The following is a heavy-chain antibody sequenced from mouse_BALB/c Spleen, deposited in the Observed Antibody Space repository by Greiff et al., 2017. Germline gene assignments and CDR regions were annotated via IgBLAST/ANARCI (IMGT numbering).Heavy chain of an antibody. V-gene: IGHV3-2*02. D-gene: IGHD2-3*01. Sequence: VQLQQPGPGLVKPSQSLSLTCTVTGFSITSDYARYWIRQFPGNKLEWMGYIRYSGSTSYNPSLKSRISITRDTSKNQFFLQLNSVTTEDTATYSCATRVGKNGYYDSFAYWGQGTLVTVSA. J-gene: IGHJ3*01. CDR2: IRYSGST. CDR3: ATRVGKNGYYDSFAY. CDR1: GFSITSDYA.